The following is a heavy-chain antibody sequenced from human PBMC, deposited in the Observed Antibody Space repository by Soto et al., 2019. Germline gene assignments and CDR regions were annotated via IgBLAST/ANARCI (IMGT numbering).Heavy chain of an antibody. CDR3: ARISGWRIGGFGGAFDI. D-gene: IGHD3-16*01. CDR1: AFTFSSYE. V-gene: IGHV3-48*03. J-gene: IGHJ3*02. Sequence: TGGSLRLSCAASAFTFSSYEMNWVRQAPGKGLEWISYISSSGSSIHYADSVKGRFTISRDNAKNSLYLQMNSLRAEDTAVYYCARISGWRIGGFGGAFDIWGQGTMVTVSS. CDR2: ISSSGSSI.